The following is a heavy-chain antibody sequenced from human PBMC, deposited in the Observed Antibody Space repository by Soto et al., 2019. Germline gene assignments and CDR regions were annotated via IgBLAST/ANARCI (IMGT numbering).Heavy chain of an antibody. Sequence: SETLSLTCTVSGGSVSSGRYYWSWIRQPPGKGLEWIGYIYSSGSTNYNPSLKSRVTISVDTSKNQFSLKLNSVTAADTAVYYCARDLWGYCGTDCYPLDVCGQGTTVTVSS. CDR2: IYSSGST. V-gene: IGHV4-61*01. J-gene: IGHJ6*02. D-gene: IGHD2-21*02. CDR1: GGSVSSGRYY. CDR3: ARDLWGYCGTDCYPLDV.